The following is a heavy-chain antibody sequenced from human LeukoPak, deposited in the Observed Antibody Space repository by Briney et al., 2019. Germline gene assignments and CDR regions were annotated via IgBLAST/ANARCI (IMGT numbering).Heavy chain of an antibody. D-gene: IGHD1-7*01. V-gene: IGHV4-4*07. CDR1: GGSISSYY. Sequence: SETLSLTCTVSGGSISSYYWSWIRQPAGKGLEWIGRIYTSGSTNYNPSLKSRVTMSVDTSKNQFSLKLSSVTAADTAVYYCARGLGYNWNYVFDYWGQGTLVTVSS. CDR3: ARGLGYNWNYVFDY. CDR2: IYTSGST. J-gene: IGHJ4*02.